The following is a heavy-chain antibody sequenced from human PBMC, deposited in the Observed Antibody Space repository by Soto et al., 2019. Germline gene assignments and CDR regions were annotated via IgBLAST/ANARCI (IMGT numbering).Heavy chain of an antibody. D-gene: IGHD4-17*01. CDR1: GGSINNTNW. Sequence: QVQLQESGPGLVKPSGTLSLTCAVSGGSINNTNWWSWVRQPPGKGLEWIGEIYHSGSTNYNPSLKSRVTISVDKSRTPFSLKLSSVPAADTAVYYCARVWTTVTNWFDPWGQGTLVTVSS. V-gene: IGHV4-4*02. CDR3: ARVWTTVTNWFDP. J-gene: IGHJ5*02. CDR2: IYHSGST.